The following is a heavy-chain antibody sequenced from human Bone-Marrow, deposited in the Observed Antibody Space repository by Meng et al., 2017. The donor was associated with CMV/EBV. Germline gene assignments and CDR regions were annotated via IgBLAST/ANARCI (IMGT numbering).Heavy chain of an antibody. Sequence: GESLKISCAASGFTFETYGMHWVRQAPGKGLEWVAFIRHDGSNKFYGDSVKGRFTISRDNSKNTLYLQMNSLRAEETAIYYCAKDRDGYNLSPFDYWGQGTLVTVSS. J-gene: IGHJ4*02. D-gene: IGHD5-24*01. CDR2: IRHDGSNK. V-gene: IGHV3-30*02. CDR3: AKDRDGYNLSPFDY. CDR1: GFTFETYG.